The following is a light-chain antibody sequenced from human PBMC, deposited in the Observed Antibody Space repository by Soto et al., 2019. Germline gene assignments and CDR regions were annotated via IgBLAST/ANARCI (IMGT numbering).Light chain of an antibody. CDR2: GDS. Sequence: QSVLTQPPSVSGAPGQMVTISCTGSSSNIGAGYHVHWYQQLPGAAPKLLIFGDSNRPSGVPDRFSGSKSGTSASLAITGLQADDEADYYCQSSDSRLSGSDVFGTGTKVTVL. V-gene: IGLV1-40*01. CDR3: QSSDSRLSGSDV. J-gene: IGLJ1*01. CDR1: SSNIGAGYH.